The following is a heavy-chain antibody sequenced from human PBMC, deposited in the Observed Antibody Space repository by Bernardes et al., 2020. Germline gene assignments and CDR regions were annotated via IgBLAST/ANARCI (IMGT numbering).Heavy chain of an antibody. Sequence: GGSLRLSCAASGFSLDDYYMSWIRQAPGKGLEWILYISGSGNTIYYADSVKGRFTISRDNAKNSLYLQMNSLRAEDTAVYYCAKEGESAYNFPLFDFWGQGALVAVSS. J-gene: IGHJ4*02. CDR2: ISGSGNTI. V-gene: IGHV3-11*01. D-gene: IGHD3-3*01. CDR1: GFSLDDYY. CDR3: AKEGESAYNFPLFDF.